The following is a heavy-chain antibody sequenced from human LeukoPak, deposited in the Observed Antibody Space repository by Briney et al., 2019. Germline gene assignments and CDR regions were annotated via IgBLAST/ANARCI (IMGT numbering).Heavy chain of an antibody. D-gene: IGHD4-23*01. Sequence: GGSLRLSCEASGFTFSHFGMHWVRQAPGKGLEWVAVIWSDATNQYYADSVKGRFTISRDNAKNTLYLQMNSLRAEDTAVYYCARETATPSSYYFDSWGQGTLVTVSS. CDR1: GFTFSHFG. J-gene: IGHJ4*02. V-gene: IGHV3-33*01. CDR2: IWSDATNQ. CDR3: ARETATPSSYYFDS.